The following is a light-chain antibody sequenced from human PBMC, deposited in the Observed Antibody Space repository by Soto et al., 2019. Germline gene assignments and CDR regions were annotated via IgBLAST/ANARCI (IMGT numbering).Light chain of an antibody. CDR3: QQYNNWPLT. CDR1: QRVSSN. CDR2: GAS. J-gene: IGKJ4*01. V-gene: IGKV3-15*01. Sequence: EIVMTQSPATLSVSPGERATLSCRASQRVSSNLAWYQQKPGQAPRLLIYGASTRATGIPARFSGSGSGTEFTLTISSLQSEDFAVYYCQQYNNWPLTFGGGTKVEFK.